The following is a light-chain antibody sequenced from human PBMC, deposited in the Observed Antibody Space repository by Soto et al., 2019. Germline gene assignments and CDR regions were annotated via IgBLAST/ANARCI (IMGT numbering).Light chain of an antibody. CDR3: MQDLQTPLT. Sequence: DVVMPQSPLSLPVTPGEPASISCRSSQSLLHSDGYNNLDWFLQRPGQSPQVLIYLGSNRAPGVPDRFSGSGSGTDFTLKISRVEAEDVGVYYCMQDLQTPLTFGGGTKVEIK. CDR2: LGS. V-gene: IGKV2-28*01. CDR1: QSLLHSDGYNN. J-gene: IGKJ4*01.